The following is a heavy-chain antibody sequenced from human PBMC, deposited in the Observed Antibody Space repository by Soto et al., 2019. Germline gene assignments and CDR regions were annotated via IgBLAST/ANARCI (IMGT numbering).Heavy chain of an antibody. J-gene: IGHJ3*02. CDR3: ATDTRDYSGSYKEAFDI. CDR2: FDPEDGET. CDR1: GYTLSELS. D-gene: IGHD1-26*01. V-gene: IGHV1-24*01. Sequence: ASVKFACKVSGYTLSELSMHWVRQAPGKGLEWMGGFDPEDGETIYAQKFQGRVSMTEDTSTDTAYMELSSLRSEDTAVYYCATDTRDYSGSYKEAFDIWGQGTMVTVSS.